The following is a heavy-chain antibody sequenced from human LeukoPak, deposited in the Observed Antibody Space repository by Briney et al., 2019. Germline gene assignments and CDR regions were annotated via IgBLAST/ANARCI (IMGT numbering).Heavy chain of an antibody. Sequence: GASVKISCKASGGTFSSYAISWVRQAPGQGLEWMGGIIPIFGTANYAQKFQGRVTITADESTSTAYMELSSLRTEDTAVYYCARSYCSSTSCYPLDDWGQHTLVTVSS. V-gene: IGHV1-69*13. CDR1: GGTFSSYA. CDR3: ARSYCSSTSCYPLDD. CDR2: IIPIFGTA. D-gene: IGHD2-2*01. J-gene: IGHJ4*02.